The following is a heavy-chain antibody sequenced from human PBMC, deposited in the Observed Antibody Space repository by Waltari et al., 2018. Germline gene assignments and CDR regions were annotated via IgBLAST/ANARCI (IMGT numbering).Heavy chain of an antibody. CDR3: AKAQGTALYSSSWHNWFDP. CDR1: GYTFTDYY. D-gene: IGHD6-13*01. Sequence: EVQLVQSGAEVKKPGATVKISCKASGYTFTDYYMHWVQQAPGKGLEWMGRVDPEDGETIYAEKFQGRVTITADTSTDTAYMELSSLRSEDTAVYYCAKAQGTALYSSSWHNWFDPWGQGTLVTVSS. V-gene: IGHV1-69-2*01. CDR2: VDPEDGET. J-gene: IGHJ5*02.